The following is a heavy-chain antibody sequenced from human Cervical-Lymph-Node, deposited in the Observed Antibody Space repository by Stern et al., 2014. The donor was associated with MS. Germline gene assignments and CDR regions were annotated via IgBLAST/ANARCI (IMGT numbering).Heavy chain of an antibody. CDR1: GGSISSGGYY. D-gene: IGHD3-10*01. J-gene: IGHJ4*02. Sequence: VQLVESGPGLVKPSQTLSLTCTVSGGSISSGGYYWSWIRQHPGKGLEWIGDIYYSGSTYYNPSLKSRVTISVDTSKNRFSLKLSSVTAADTAVYYCALGSHRKGTLDYWGQGTLVTVSS. CDR3: ALGSHRKGTLDY. CDR2: IYYSGST. V-gene: IGHV4-31*03.